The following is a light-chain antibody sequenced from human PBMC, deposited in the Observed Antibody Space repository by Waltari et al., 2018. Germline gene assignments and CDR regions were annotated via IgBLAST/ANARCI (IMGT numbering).Light chain of an antibody. CDR1: QNILYHANNKNY. J-gene: IGKJ2*01. CDR3: QEYYTTPGT. Sequence: DIVMTQSPDSLTLSLGARATISCKSTQNILYHANNKNYLAWYQQKPGQPPKLLFYWASTRQSGVPDRFSGSGSATDFTLTITSLQAEDVAVYYCQEYYTTPGTFGQGTKLEV. CDR2: WAS. V-gene: IGKV4-1*01.